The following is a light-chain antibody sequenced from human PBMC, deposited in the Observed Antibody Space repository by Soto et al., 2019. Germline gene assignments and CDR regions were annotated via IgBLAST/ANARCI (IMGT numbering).Light chain of an antibody. J-gene: IGLJ1*01. Sequence: QSALTQPASVSGAPGQSITISCTGTSSDGGGYNYVSWYQQTPGKAPKLMIYDVSNRPSGVSNRFSGSKSGNTASLTISGLQAEDEADYYCSSYTSSSTYVFGTGTKVTV. CDR3: SSYTSSSTYV. CDR2: DVS. V-gene: IGLV2-14*01. CDR1: SSDGGGYNY.